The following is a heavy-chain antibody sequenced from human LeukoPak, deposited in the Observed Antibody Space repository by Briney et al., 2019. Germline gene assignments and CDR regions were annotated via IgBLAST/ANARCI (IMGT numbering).Heavy chain of an antibody. J-gene: IGHJ3*02. CDR2: IYYSGST. V-gene: IGHV4-39*01. CDR3: ARHANRYDAFGI. CDR1: GGSISSSSYY. Sequence: PSETLSLTCTVSGGSISSSSYYWGWIRQPPGKGLEWIGSIYYSGSTYYNPSLKSRVTISVDTSKNQFSLKLSSVTAADTAVYYCARHANRYDAFGIWGQGTMVTVSS.